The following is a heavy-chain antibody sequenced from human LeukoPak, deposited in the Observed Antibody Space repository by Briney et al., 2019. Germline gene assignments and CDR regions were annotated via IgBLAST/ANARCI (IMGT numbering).Heavy chain of an antibody. CDR2: IKQDGSEK. CDR3: ARVGYSSSWYDSRYYYYGMDV. D-gene: IGHD6-13*01. J-gene: IGHJ6*02. CDR1: GFTFSSYW. V-gene: IGHV3-7*01. Sequence: GGSLRLSCAASGFTFSSYWMSWVRQAPGKGLEWVANIKQDGSEKYYVDSVKGRFTISRDNAKNSLYLQMNSLRAEDTAVYYCARVGYSSSWYDSRYYYYGMDVWGQGTTVTVSS.